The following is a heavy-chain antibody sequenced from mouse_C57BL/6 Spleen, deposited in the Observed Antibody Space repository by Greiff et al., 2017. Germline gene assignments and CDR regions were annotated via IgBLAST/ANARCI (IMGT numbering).Heavy chain of an antibody. J-gene: IGHJ4*01. CDR2: IDPSDGYT. D-gene: IGHD4-1*01. CDR3: ARRTGTFYAMDY. Sequence: QVQLQQPGAELVMPGASVKLSCKASGYTFTSYWMHWVKQRPGQGLEWIGEIDPSDGYTTYNQKFKGKSTLTVDKSSSTAYMQLSSLTSEDSAVYYCARRTGTFYAMDYWGQGTSVTVSS. CDR1: GYTFTSYW. V-gene: IGHV1-69*01.